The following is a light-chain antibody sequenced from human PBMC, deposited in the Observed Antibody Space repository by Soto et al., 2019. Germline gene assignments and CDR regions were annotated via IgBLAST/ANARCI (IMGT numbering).Light chain of an antibody. CDR3: QQYGSSPPVT. J-gene: IGKJ1*01. Sequence: EVVLTQSPATLSLAPGERATLSCRASRTVGSYLAWYQQKPGQAPRLLIYDASNRATGIPARFSGSGSGTDFTLTISRLEPEDFAVYYCQQYGSSPPVTFGQGTKVDIK. CDR1: RTVGSY. CDR2: DAS. V-gene: IGKV3-20*01.